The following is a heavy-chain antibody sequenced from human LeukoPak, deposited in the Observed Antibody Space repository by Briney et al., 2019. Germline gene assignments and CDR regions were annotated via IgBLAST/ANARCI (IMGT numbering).Heavy chain of an antibody. CDR3: ARGHSPVTTKVSYFQH. Sequence: SETLSLTCAVYGGSFSGYYWSWIRQPPGKGLEWIGEINHSGSTNYNPSFKSRVTILVDTSKNQFSLKLSSVTAADTAVYYCARGHSPVTTKVSYFQHWGQGTLVTVSS. CDR1: GGSFSGYY. D-gene: IGHD4-17*01. CDR2: INHSGST. V-gene: IGHV4-34*01. J-gene: IGHJ1*01.